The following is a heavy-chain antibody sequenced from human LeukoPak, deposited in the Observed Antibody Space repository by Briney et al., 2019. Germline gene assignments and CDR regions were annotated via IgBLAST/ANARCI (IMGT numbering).Heavy chain of an antibody. J-gene: IGHJ6*03. CDR3: ARDNYDSSGYYGYYYMDV. D-gene: IGHD3-22*01. CDR2: IYTSGST. Sequence: PSETLSLTCTVSGGSISSYYWSWIRQPAGKGLEWIGRIYTSGSTNYNPSLKSRVTMSVDTSKNQFSLKLSSVTAADTAVYYCARDNYDSSGYYGYYYMDVWGKGTTVTVSS. CDR1: GGSISSYY. V-gene: IGHV4-4*07.